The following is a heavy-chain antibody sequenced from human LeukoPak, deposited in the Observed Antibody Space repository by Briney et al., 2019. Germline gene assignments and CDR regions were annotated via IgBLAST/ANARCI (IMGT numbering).Heavy chain of an antibody. D-gene: IGHD3-22*01. CDR3: ARGFPPRRSYDSSGYYSYYFDY. CDR1: GGSISSHY. CDR2: IYTSGST. J-gene: IGHJ4*02. Sequence: PSETLSLTCTVSGGSISSHYWSWIRQPAGKGLEWLRRIYTSGSTNYNPSLKSRVTMSVDTSKNQFSLKLSSVTAADTAVYYCARGFPPRRSYDSSGYYSYYFDYWGQGTLVTVSS. V-gene: IGHV4-4*07.